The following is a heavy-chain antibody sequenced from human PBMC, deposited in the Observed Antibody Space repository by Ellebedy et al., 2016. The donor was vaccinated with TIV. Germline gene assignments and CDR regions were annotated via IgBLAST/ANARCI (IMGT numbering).Heavy chain of an antibody. D-gene: IGHD5-12*01. CDR1: GFTFSSYA. V-gene: IGHV3-23*01. CDR2: MSGSGVTT. J-gene: IGHJ4*02. Sequence: GGSLRLXXAASGFTFSSYAMSWVRQAPGKGLEWVSVMSGSGVTTYYADSVKGRFTISRDSSKNTLYLQMNSLRAEDTAVYYCAKNIVATKGYFDYWGQGTLVTVSS. CDR3: AKNIVATKGYFDY.